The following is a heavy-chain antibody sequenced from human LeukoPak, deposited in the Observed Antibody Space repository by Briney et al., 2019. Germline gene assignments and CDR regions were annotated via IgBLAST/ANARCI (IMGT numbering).Heavy chain of an antibody. CDR1: GFTFSSYS. J-gene: IGHJ5*02. CDR3: ARYLWNYAPRTFDP. V-gene: IGHV3-48*01. D-gene: IGHD3-16*01. Sequence: GGSLRLSCAASGFTFSSYSMNWVRQAPGKGLEWVSYISSSSSTIYYADSVKGRFTISRDNAKNSLYLQMNSLRAEDTAVYYCARYLWNYAPRTFDPWGQGTLVTVSS. CDR2: ISSSSSTI.